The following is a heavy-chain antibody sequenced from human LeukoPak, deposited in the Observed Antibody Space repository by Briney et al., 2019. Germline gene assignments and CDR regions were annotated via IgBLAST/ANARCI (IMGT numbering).Heavy chain of an antibody. CDR1: GFTVSSNY. CDR3: AKDGWKRHPNYYFDY. V-gene: IGHV3-66*01. CDR2: IYSGGST. Sequence: GGSLRLSCAASGFTVSSNYMSWVRQAPGKGLEWVSVIYSGGSTYYADSVKGRFTISRDNSKNTLYLQMNSLRAEDTAVYYCAKDGWKRHPNYYFDYWGQGTLVTVSS. J-gene: IGHJ4*02. D-gene: IGHD4-23*01.